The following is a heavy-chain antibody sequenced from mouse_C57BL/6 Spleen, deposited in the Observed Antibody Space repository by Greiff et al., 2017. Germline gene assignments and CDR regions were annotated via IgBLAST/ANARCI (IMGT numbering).Heavy chain of an antibody. CDR2: IYPGDGDT. J-gene: IGHJ2*01. Sequence: VQLQQSGAELVKPGASVKISCKASGYAFSSYWMNWVKQRPGKGLEWIGQIYPGDGDTNYNGKFKGKATLTADKSSSTAYMQLSSLTSEDSAVYFCARYGINTVVAHFDYWGKGTTLTVSS. D-gene: IGHD1-1*01. CDR1: GYAFSSYW. V-gene: IGHV1-80*01. CDR3: ARYGINTVVAHFDY.